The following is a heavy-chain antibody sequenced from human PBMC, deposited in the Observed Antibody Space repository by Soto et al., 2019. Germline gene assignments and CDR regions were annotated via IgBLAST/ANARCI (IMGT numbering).Heavy chain of an antibody. CDR2: IKSKTDGGTT. D-gene: IGHD2-15*01. V-gene: IGHV3-15*01. CDR3: TTDAVVVVAATDYYFDY. J-gene: IGHJ4*02. CDR1: GFTFSNAW. Sequence: PGGSLRLSCAASGFTFSNAWMSWVRQAPGKGLEWVGRIKSKTDGGTTDYAAPVKGRFTISRDDSKNTLYLQMNSLKTEDTAVYYCTTDAVVVVAATDYYFDYWGQGTLVTVSS.